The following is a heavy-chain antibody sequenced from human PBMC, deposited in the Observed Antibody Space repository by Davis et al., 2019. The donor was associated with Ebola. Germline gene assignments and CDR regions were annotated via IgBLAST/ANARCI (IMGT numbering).Heavy chain of an antibody. CDR1: GFTSSDHY. Sequence: PGGSLRLSCAASGFTSSDHYMSWIRQAPGKGLEWISYIRSSTYTKYADSVKGRFTISRDNAKNSLHLQINSLRAEDTALYYCAREARYCSGGSCYRHYYFDYWGQGTLVTVSS. D-gene: IGHD2-15*01. J-gene: IGHJ4*02. CDR2: IRSSTYT. CDR3: AREARYCSGGSCYRHYYFDY. V-gene: IGHV3-11*06.